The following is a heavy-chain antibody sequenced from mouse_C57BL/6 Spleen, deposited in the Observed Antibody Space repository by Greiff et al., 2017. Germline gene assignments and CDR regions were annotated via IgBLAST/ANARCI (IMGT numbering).Heavy chain of an antibody. J-gene: IGHJ2*01. V-gene: IGHV1-61*01. CDR1: GYTFTSYW. CDR2: IYPSDSET. D-gene: IGHD1-1*01. Sequence: VQLQQPGAELVRPGSSVKLSCKASGYTFTSYWMDWVKQRPGQGLEWIGNIYPSDSETHYNQKFKDKATLTVDKSSSTAYMQLSSLTSEDSAVYYCARRILRGPHDDWGKGTTLTVSS. CDR3: ARRILRGPHDD.